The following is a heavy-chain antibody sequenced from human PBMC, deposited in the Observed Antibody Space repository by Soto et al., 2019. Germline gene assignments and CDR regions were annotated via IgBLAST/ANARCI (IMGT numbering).Heavy chain of an antibody. Sequence: QVQLVETGGGLVKPGGSLRLSCAAAGFTFSDYYMSWIRQAPGKGLEWVSYISSSGSTIYYADSVKGRFTISRDNAKNSLYLQMNSLRAEDTAVYYCARQYCGGDCYPEGWYFDLWGRGTLVTVSS. CDR2: ISSSGSTI. D-gene: IGHD2-21*02. CDR3: ARQYCGGDCYPEGWYFDL. CDR1: GFTFSDYY. V-gene: IGHV3-11*01. J-gene: IGHJ2*01.